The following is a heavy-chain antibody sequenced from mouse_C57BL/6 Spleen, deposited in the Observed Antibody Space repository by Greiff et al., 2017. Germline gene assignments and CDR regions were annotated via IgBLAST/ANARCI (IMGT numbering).Heavy chain of an antibody. Sequence: QVQLQQPGAELVKPGASVKLSCKASGYTFTSYWMHWVKQRPGQGLEWIGMIHPNSGSTNYNEKFKGKATLTVDKSSSTAYMHLSSLTSEDSAVYDCAPNYCGSSRGDMDVWGKGTSVTVSS. CDR3: APNYCGSSRGDMDV. V-gene: IGHV1-64*01. D-gene: IGHD1-1*01. CDR1: GYTFTSYW. J-gene: IGHJ4*01. CDR2: IHPNSGST.